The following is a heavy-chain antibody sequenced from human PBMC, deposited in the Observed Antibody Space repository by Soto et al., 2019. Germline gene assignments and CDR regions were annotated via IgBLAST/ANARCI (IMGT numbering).Heavy chain of an antibody. D-gene: IGHD3-10*01. Sequence: QVQLVQSGAEVQKPGSSVKVSCKASGGTFSSYTISWVRQAPGQGLEWMGRIIPILGIANYAQKFQGRVTITADKSTSTAYMELSSLRSKDTAVYYCAREHYYGSGSYWFDPWGQGTLVTVSS. V-gene: IGHV1-69*08. CDR3: AREHYYGSGSYWFDP. CDR2: IIPILGIA. CDR1: GGTFSSYT. J-gene: IGHJ5*02.